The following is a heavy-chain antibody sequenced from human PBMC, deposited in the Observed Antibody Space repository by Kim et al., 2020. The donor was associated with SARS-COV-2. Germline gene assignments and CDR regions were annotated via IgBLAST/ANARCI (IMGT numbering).Heavy chain of an antibody. V-gene: IGHV3-48*02. D-gene: IGHD3-22*01. Sequence: KGRFTISRDNAKNSLYLQMNSLRDEDTAVYYCARDRRYYYDSSGYPIIDYWGQGTLVTVSS. J-gene: IGHJ4*02. CDR3: ARDRRYYYDSSGYPIIDY.